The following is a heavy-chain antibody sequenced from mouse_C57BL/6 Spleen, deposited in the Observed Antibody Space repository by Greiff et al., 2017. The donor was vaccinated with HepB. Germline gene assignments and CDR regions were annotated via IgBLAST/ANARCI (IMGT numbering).Heavy chain of an antibody. Sequence: QVQLQQPGAELVKPGASVKMSCKASGYTFTSYWITWVKQRPGQGLEWIGDIYPGSGSTNYNEKFKSKATLTVDTSSSTAYMKLSSLTSEDSAVYYCARREGMDYDWYFDVWGTGTTVTVSS. CDR2: IYPGSGST. V-gene: IGHV1-55*01. CDR1: GYTFTSYW. CDR3: ARREGMDYDWYFDV. D-gene: IGHD2-4*01. J-gene: IGHJ1*03.